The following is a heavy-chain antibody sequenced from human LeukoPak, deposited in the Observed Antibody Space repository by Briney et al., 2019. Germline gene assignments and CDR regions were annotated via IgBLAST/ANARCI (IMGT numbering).Heavy chain of an antibody. CDR2: ISSNSSYI. J-gene: IGHJ4*02. D-gene: IGHD6-19*01. CDR1: GPTFSSYS. V-gene: IGHV3-21*01. Sequence: GGSLRLSCAASGPTFSSYSMNWVRQAPGKGLEWVSSISSNSSYIHYADSVKGRFTISRDNAKNSLYLQMNSLRAEDTAVYYCARWYSSGWTGNSGYYFDYWGQGTLVTVSS. CDR3: ARWYSSGWTGNSGYYFDY.